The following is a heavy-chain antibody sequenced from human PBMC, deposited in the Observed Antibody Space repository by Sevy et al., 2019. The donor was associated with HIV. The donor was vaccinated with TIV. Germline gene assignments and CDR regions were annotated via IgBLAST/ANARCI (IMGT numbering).Heavy chain of an antibody. CDR2: ISNSGTTI. CDR1: GFSFSSYE. V-gene: IGHV3-48*03. J-gene: IGHJ4*02. Sequence: GSLRLSCAASGFSFSSYEMNWVRQAPGKGLEWVSYISNSGTTISYSDSERGRFTISRDNARNLLYLQMNSLRAEDTAVYYCARDLPPSATTVAHFDCWGQGTLVTVSS. CDR3: ARDLPPSATTVAHFDC. D-gene: IGHD4-17*01.